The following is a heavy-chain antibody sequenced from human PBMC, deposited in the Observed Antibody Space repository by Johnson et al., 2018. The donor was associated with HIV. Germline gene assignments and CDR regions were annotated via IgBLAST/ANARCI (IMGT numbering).Heavy chain of an antibody. CDR2: ISYDGTNE. V-gene: IGHV3-30*04. D-gene: IGHD3-22*01. J-gene: IGHJ3*01. Sequence: QVQLVESGGGVVQPGRSLRLSCAASGFTFSSYAMHWVRQAPGKGLAWVAVISYDGTNEYYAESVKGRFTISRDNSKNTLSLQMNSLRPEDTAVYYCARGSTMRVSAFDLWGQGTMVTVSS. CDR1: GFTFSSYA. CDR3: ARGSTMRVSAFDL.